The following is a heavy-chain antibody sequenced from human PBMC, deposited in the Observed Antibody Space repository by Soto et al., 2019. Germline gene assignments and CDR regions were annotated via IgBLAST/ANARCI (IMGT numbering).Heavy chain of an antibody. CDR1: GGSISSSSYY. D-gene: IGHD2-2*01. J-gene: IGHJ6*03. V-gene: IGHV4-39*01. CDR2: IYYSGST. Sequence: SETLSLTCTVSGGSISSSSYYWGWIRQPPGKGLEWIGSIYYSGSTYYNPSLKSRVTISVDTSKNQFSLKLSSVTAADTAVYYCASQGRVGGGLVVVPAAIRYYYYMDVWGKGTTVTVSS. CDR3: ASQGRVGGGLVVVPAAIRYYYYMDV.